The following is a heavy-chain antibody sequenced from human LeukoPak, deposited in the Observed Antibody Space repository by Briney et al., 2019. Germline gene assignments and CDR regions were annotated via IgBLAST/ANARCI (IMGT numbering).Heavy chain of an antibody. D-gene: IGHD3-22*01. V-gene: IGHV1-18*01. CDR2: ISAYNGNT. J-gene: IGHJ4*02. CDR1: GYTFTSYG. Sequence: ASVKVSCTASGYTFTSYGISWVRQAPGQGLEWMGWISAYNGNTNYAQKLQGRVTMTTDTSTSTAYMELRSLRSDDTAVYYCARLGHTMNYYDSSGYYPLDYWGQGTLVTVSS. CDR3: ARLGHTMNYYDSSGYYPLDY.